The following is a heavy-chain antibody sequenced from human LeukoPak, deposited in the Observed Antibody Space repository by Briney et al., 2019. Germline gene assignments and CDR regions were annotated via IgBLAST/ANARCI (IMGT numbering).Heavy chain of an antibody. J-gene: IGHJ6*03. D-gene: IGHD5-24*01. CDR2: ISSSGSTI. V-gene: IGHV3-11*04. CDR3: ARGRRYYYYYYYMDV. CDR1: GFTFSDYY. Sequence: GGSPRLSCAASGFTFSDYYMSWIRQAPGKGLEWVSYISSSGSTIYYADSVKGRFTISRDNAKNSLYLQMNSLRAEDTAVYYCARGRRYYYYYYYMDVWGKGTTVTVSS.